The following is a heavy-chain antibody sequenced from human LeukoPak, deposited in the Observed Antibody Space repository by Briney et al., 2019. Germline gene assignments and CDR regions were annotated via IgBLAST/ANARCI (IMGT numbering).Heavy chain of an antibody. CDR2: SNAGNGNT. V-gene: IGHV1-3*02. CDR3: AREIAAADGSYGMDV. D-gene: IGHD6-13*01. CDR1: GYTFTSYA. J-gene: IGHJ6*02. Sequence: ASVKVSRKASGYTFTSYAMHWVRQAPGQRLEWMGWSNAGNGNTKYSQEFQGRVTITRDTSASTAYMELSSLRSEDMAVYYCAREIAAADGSYGMDVWGQGTTVTVSS.